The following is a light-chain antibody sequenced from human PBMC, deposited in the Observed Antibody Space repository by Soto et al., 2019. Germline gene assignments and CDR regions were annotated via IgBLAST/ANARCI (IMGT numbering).Light chain of an antibody. CDR3: SSYAGINNLGV. J-gene: IGLJ1*01. Sequence: QSALTQPPSASGSPGQSVTICCTGTSSDVGGYKYVSWYQQHPGKAPKLMIFEVNKRPSGVPDRFSGSKSGNTASLTVSALQAEDEADYYCSSYAGINNLGVFGTGTKVTVL. CDR2: EVN. CDR1: SSDVGGYKY. V-gene: IGLV2-8*01.